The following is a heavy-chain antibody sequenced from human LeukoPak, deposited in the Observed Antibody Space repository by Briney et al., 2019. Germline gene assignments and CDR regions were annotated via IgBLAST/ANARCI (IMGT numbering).Heavy chain of an antibody. CDR3: AKLTRGYCSSTACPNWLDP. D-gene: IGHD2-2*01. V-gene: IGHV3-23*01. CDR2: ISGSGATGT. J-gene: IGHJ5*02. Sequence: GGSLRLSCTASGLTLTNYAMSWVRQSPGKGLEWVSVISGSGATGTFYADSVSGRFTISRDNSKNTLYLQMNSLRAEDTAIYYCAKLTRGYCSSTACPNWLDPWGQGTLVTVSS. CDR1: GLTLTNYA.